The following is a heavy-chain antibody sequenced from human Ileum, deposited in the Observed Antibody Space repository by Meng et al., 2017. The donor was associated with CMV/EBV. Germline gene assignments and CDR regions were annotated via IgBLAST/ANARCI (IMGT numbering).Heavy chain of an antibody. CDR1: GFTVRDNY. J-gene: IGHJ4*02. D-gene: IGHD3/OR15-3a*01. Sequence: EVQLVESGGGLVQPGGSLRLSCAVSGFTVRDNYMTWVRQTPGKGLEWVSFIYNDGRTYYVDSVKGRFTISRDNFKNTFYLQMNSLRVEDTALYFCVRMDWGSGLSDHWGRGTLVTVSS. CDR3: VRMDWGSGLSDH. V-gene: IGHV3-66*01. CDR2: IYNDGRT.